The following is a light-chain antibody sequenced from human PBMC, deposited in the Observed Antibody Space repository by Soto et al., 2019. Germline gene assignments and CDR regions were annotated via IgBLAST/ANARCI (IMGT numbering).Light chain of an antibody. CDR2: PTS. CDR1: QTISSN. J-gene: IGKJ4*01. V-gene: IGKV3-15*01. CDR3: QQYNNWPRAT. Sequence: ETVMTQSPATLAVSPGERATLSCTSSQTISSNLAWYHQKPGQPPKLLIFPTSTSATGIPARFSGSGSGNELNITISTLEPEHSAVYYCQQYNNWPRATFGGGTKLDLK.